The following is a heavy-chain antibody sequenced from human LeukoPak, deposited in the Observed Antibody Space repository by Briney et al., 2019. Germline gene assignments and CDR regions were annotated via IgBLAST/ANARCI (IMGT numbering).Heavy chain of an antibody. CDR3: ARTRPPCTSCLLLDY. J-gene: IGHJ4*02. D-gene: IGHD2-2*01. CDR2: INPNSGGT. Sequence: ASVKVSCKTSGYTFTGFYIHWLRQAPGQGLEWMGWINPNSGGTNYAQKSQGLVTLSRDTSITTAYMEFSRVTSDDTAVYYCARTRPPCTSCLLLDYWGQGTLVTVSS. V-gene: IGHV1-2*02. CDR1: GYTFTGFY.